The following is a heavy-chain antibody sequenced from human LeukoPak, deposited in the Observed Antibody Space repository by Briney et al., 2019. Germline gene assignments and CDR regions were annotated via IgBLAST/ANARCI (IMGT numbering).Heavy chain of an antibody. CDR1: GGSISSSNW. CDR3: AREEMPGKFDF. D-gene: IGHD5-24*01. CDR2: VYHSGDT. Sequence: SGTLSLTCAVSGGSISSSNWWSWVRRPPGKGREWIGEVYHSGDTNYNPSLKSRVTLSLEKSRNQFSRKLRSVTAADTAVYYCAREEMPGKFDFWGQGTLVTVSS. V-gene: IGHV4-4*02. J-gene: IGHJ4*02.